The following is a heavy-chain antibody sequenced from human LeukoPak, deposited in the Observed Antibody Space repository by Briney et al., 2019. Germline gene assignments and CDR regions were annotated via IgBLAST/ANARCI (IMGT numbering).Heavy chain of an antibody. D-gene: IGHD2-15*01. Sequence: SETLSLTCTVSGGSISSYYWSWIRQPPGKGLEWIVYIYYSGSTNYNPSLKSRVTISVDTSKNQFSLKLSSVTAADTAVYYCARHVRFHATQRFDPWGQGTLVTVSS. J-gene: IGHJ5*02. CDR2: IYYSGST. V-gene: IGHV4-59*08. CDR1: GGSISSYY. CDR3: ARHVRFHATQRFDP.